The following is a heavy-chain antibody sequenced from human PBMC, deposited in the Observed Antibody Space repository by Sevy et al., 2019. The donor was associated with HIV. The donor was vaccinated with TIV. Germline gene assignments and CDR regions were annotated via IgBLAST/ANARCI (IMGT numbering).Heavy chain of an antibody. CDR2: ISGSGTNT. CDR3: APRLPFSQSSSYNIDH. Sequence: GSLRLSCTASGFTFRSYVMTWVRQAPGKGLEWVSAISGSGTNTYYADSVKGRFTISRDNSRNTLFLQMNSLRADDTAIYYCAPRLPFSQSSSYNIDHRGQGSLVTVSS. V-gene: IGHV3-23*01. J-gene: IGHJ4*02. D-gene: IGHD3-10*01. CDR1: GFTFRSYV.